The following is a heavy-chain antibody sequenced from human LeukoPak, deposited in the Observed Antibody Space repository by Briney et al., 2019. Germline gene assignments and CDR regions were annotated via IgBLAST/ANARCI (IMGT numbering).Heavy chain of an antibody. CDR1: GFTVSSNH. V-gene: IGHV3-15*07. CDR3: TTEVTYYDFWSGSDAFDI. Sequence: GGSLRLSCAASGFTVSSNHMNWVRQAPGKGLEWVGRIKSKTDGGTTDYAAPVKGRFTISRDDSKNTLYLQMNSLKTEDTAVYYCTTEVTYYDFWSGSDAFDIWGQGTMVTVSS. J-gene: IGHJ3*02. D-gene: IGHD3-3*01. CDR2: IKSKTDGGTT.